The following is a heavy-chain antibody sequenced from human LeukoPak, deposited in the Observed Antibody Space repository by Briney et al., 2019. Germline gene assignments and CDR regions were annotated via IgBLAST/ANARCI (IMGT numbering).Heavy chain of an antibody. CDR1: GFTFSAYD. Sequence: PGGSLRLSCAASGFTFSAYDMNWVRQAPGKGLEWVSSISSSSSYIYYADSVKGRFTISRDNAKNELYLQMNSLRAEDTAVYYCARFLKTGYWAQYYYFDLWGRGTLVTVSS. J-gene: IGHJ2*01. V-gene: IGHV3-21*01. CDR3: ARFLKTGYWAQYYYFDL. D-gene: IGHD3-9*01. CDR2: ISSSSSYI.